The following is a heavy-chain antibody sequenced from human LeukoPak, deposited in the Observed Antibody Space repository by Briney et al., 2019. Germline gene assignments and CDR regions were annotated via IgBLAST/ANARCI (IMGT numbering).Heavy chain of an antibody. CDR1: GFTFSSYA. V-gene: IGHV3-23*01. CDR2: ISGSGGST. J-gene: IGHJ3*02. CDR3: AKEAGGVLWFGELSTDDAFDI. D-gene: IGHD3-10*01. Sequence: GGSLRLSCAASGFTFSSYAMSWVRQAPGKGLEWVSAISGSGGSTYYADSVKGRLTISRDNSKNTLYLQMNSLRAEDTAVYYCAKEAGGVLWFGELSTDDAFDIWGQGTMVTVSS.